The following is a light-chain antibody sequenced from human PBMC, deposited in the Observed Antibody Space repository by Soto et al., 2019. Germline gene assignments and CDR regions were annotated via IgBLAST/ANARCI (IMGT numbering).Light chain of an antibody. CDR2: EVV. Sequence: QSVLTQPPSASGSPGQSVTISCTGTKNDIGVYDFVSWYQHHPGKAPRLIIYEVVQRPSGVPDRFYGSKSGNKASLTVSGLQAADEADYFCKSYAGSNTYVFGSGTKVTVL. CDR1: KNDIGVYDF. CDR3: KSYAGSNTYV. V-gene: IGLV2-8*01. J-gene: IGLJ1*01.